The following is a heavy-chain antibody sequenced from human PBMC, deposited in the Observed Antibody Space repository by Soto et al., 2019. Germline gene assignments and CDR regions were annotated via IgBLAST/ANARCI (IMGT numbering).Heavy chain of an antibody. D-gene: IGHD6-13*01. CDR1: GGTFSSYA. CDR2: INPSGGST. J-gene: IGHJ5*02. V-gene: IGHV1-46*01. CDR3: ARDFGSSWYGP. Sequence: RASVKVSCKASGGTFSSYAISWVRQAPGQGLEWMGIINPSGGSTSYAQKFQGRVTMTRDTSTSTVYMELSSLRSEDTAVYYCARDFGSSWYGPWGQGTPVTVSS.